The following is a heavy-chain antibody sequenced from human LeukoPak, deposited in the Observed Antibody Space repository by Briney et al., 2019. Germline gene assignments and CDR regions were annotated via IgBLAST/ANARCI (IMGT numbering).Heavy chain of an antibody. J-gene: IGHJ4*02. CDR1: GFTFSSYA. CDR2: ISNDGSKK. CDR3: AKDRYSYDFEYSDS. V-gene: IGHV3-30*04. D-gene: IGHD5-18*01. Sequence: GRSLRLSCAASGFTFSSYAMHWVRQAPGKGLDWVAVISNDGSKKYYADSVKGRFTISRDNSKNTLSLQVSSLRTEDTAVYYCAKDRYSYDFEYSDSWGQGTLVTVSS.